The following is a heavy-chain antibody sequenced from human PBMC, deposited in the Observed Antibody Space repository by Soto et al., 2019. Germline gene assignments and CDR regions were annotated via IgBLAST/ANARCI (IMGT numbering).Heavy chain of an antibody. CDR3: ARGGTAWVGNVAFDI. V-gene: IGHV4-39*01. CDR1: GGSISRSSYY. D-gene: IGHD3-16*01. Sequence: NLSETLSLTCTVSGGSISRSSYYWGWIRQPPGKGLEWIGSIYYSGSTYYNPSLKSRVTISVDTSKNQFSLKLSSVTAADTAVYYCARGGTAWVGNVAFDIWGQGTMVT. CDR2: IYYSGST. J-gene: IGHJ3*02.